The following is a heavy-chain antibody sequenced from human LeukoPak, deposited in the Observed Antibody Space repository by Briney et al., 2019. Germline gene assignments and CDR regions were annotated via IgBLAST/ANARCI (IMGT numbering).Heavy chain of an antibody. V-gene: IGHV3-30*18. Sequence: GGSLRLSCAATGFTFGSFSMHWVRQAPGKGLEWVAVISYDGSNKYYADSVKGRFTISRDNSKNTLYLQMNSLRTEDTAVYYCAKGRVGANGYYYYGMDVWGQGTTVTVSS. CDR3: AKGRVGANGYYYYGMDV. J-gene: IGHJ6*02. CDR2: ISYDGSNK. D-gene: IGHD1-26*01. CDR1: GFTFGSFS.